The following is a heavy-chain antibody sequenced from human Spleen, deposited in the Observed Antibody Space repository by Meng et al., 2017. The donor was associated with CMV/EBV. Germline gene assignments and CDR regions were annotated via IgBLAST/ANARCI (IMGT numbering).Heavy chain of an antibody. Sequence: GSLRLSCAASEFTFRSYAMSWVRQAPGRGLAWVSAITGSGGSTYYADSVKGRFTVSRDNSKNTVYLQMNSLRAEDTAVYYCAKAFSASWYREYYDYWGQGTLVTVSS. J-gene: IGHJ4*02. V-gene: IGHV3-23*01. CDR2: ITGSGGST. CDR3: AKAFSASWYREYYDY. D-gene: IGHD6-13*01. CDR1: EFTFRSYA.